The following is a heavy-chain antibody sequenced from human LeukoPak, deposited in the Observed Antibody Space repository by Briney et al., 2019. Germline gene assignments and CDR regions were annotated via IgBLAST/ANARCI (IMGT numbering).Heavy chain of an antibody. D-gene: IGHD3-9*01. CDR2: IKQDGSEK. J-gene: IGHJ4*02. V-gene: IGHV3-7*01. CDR1: GFTFSSYW. Sequence: PGGSLRLSCAASGFTFSSYWMIWVRQARGKGLEWVANIKQDGSEKYYVDSVKGRFAISRDNAKNSLYLQMNSLRAEDTAVYYCARVLRYFDWLSTGPFDYWGQGTLVTVSS. CDR3: ARVLRYFDWLSTGPFDY.